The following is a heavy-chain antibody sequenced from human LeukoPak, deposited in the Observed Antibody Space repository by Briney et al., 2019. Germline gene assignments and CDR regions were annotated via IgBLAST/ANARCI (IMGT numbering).Heavy chain of an antibody. CDR2: ISYDGSNK. V-gene: IGHV3-30*18. Sequence: GRSLRLSCAASGFTFSSYGMHWVRQAPGKGLEWVAVISYDGSNKYYADSVKGRFTISRDNSKNTLYLQMNSLRAEDTAVYYCAKDSRWYSDDDYWGQEPWSPSPQ. D-gene: IGHD5-24*01. CDR1: GFTFSSYG. J-gene: IGHJ4*01. CDR3: AKDSRWYSDDDY.